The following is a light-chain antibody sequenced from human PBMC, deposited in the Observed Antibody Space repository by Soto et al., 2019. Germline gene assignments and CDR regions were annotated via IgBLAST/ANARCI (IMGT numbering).Light chain of an antibody. CDR1: QGVANY. CDR3: QQSYSTPPT. Sequence: DIQLTQSPSFLSASVGDRVTITCRASQGVANYFAWYQQKPGKAPKLLIYEVSTLQSGVPSRFSGSGSGTDFTLTISSLQPEDFATYYCQQSYSTPPTFGGGTKVDIK. V-gene: IGKV1-39*01. CDR2: EVS. J-gene: IGKJ4*01.